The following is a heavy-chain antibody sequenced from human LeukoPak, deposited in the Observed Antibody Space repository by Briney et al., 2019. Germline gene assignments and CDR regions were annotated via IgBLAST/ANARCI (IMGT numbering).Heavy chain of an antibody. D-gene: IGHD3-3*01. Sequence: SVKVSCKASGYTFTSYDINWVRQATGQGLEWMGWMNPNSGNTGYAQKFQGRVTMTRDTSISTAYMELSSLRSEDTAVYYCARDRLVWLETTGVDYYYGMDVWGQGTTVTVSS. CDR2: MNPNSGNT. CDR3: ARDRLVWLETTGVDYYYGMDV. J-gene: IGHJ6*02. V-gene: IGHV1-8*01. CDR1: GYTFTSYD.